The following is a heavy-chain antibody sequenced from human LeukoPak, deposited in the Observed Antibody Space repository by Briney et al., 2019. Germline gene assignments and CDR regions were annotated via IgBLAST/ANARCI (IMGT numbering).Heavy chain of an antibody. D-gene: IGHD5-18*01. J-gene: IGHJ4*02. CDR1: GFTFSSYA. CDR2: ISGSGGST. CDR3: AKDPSSAGGYSYGF. V-gene: IGHV3-23*01. Sequence: PGGSPRLSCAASGFTFSSYAMSWVRQAPGKGLEWVSAISGSGGSTYYADSVKGRFTISRDNSKNTLYLQMNSLRAEDTAVYYCAKDPSSAGGYSYGFWGQGTLVTVSS.